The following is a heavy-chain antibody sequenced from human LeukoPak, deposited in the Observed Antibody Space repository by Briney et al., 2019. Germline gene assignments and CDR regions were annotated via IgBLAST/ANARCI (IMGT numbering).Heavy chain of an antibody. CDR1: GGSFSGYY. CDR2: INHSGST. J-gene: IGHJ4*02. CDR3: ARGNLVPAAI. D-gene: IGHD2-2*01. Sequence: SETLSLTCAVYGGSFSGYYWSWIRQPPGKGLEWIGEINHSGSTNYNPSHKSRVTISVDTSKNQFSLKLSSVTAADTAVYYCARGNLVPAAIWGQGTLVTVSS. V-gene: IGHV4-34*01.